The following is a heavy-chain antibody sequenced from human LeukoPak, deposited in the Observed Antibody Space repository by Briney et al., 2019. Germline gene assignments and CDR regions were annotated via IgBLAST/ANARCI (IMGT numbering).Heavy chain of an antibody. CDR3: ARVLAVAGTGGYNWFDP. CDR2: INHSGST. D-gene: IGHD6-19*01. Sequence: SETLSLTCTVSGGSISSYYWSWIRQPPGKGLEWIGEINHSGSTNYNPSLKSRVTISVDTSKNQFSLKLSSVTAADTAVYYCARVLAVAGTGGYNWFDPWGQGTLVTVSS. CDR1: GGSISSYY. V-gene: IGHV4-34*01. J-gene: IGHJ5*02.